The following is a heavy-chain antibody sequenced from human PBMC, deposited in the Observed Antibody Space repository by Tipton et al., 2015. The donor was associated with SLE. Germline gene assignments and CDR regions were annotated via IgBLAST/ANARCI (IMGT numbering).Heavy chain of an antibody. CDR1: GGSISSNY. CDR2: ISDGGGT. V-gene: IGHV4-59*01. J-gene: IGHJ4*02. D-gene: IGHD3-9*01. Sequence: TLSLTCSVSGGSISSNYWIWIRQPPGKGLEWIGYISDGGGTNHNPSLESRVTMSVDTSKNQFSLKLRSVTAADTAIYYCARGMIRDFDWPHFDSWGQGTLVPVSS. CDR3: ARGMIRDFDWPHFDS.